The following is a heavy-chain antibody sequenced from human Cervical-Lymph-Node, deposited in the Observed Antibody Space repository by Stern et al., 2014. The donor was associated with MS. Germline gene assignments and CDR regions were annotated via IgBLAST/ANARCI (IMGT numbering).Heavy chain of an antibody. D-gene: IGHD3-10*01. CDR1: GFNIKDYD. CDR2: IGPAGDT. CDR3: ARAGRNWYGGGFDP. V-gene: IGHV3-13*01. J-gene: IGHJ5*02. Sequence: EMQLVESGGGLVQPGGSLRLSCAASGFNIKDYDMHWVRQATGKGLEWVSTIGPAGDTYYPGSVKGRFTISREDAKNSLYLQMNSLRAGDTAVYHCARAGRNWYGGGFDPWGQGTLVTVSS.